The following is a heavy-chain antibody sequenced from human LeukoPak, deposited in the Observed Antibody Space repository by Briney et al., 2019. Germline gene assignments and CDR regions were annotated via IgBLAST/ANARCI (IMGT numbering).Heavy chain of an antibody. CDR3: ARAAMVTLHRPTNHYGMDV. CDR2: ISAYNGNT. Sequence: GASVKVSCKASGYTFTRYGISWVRQAPGQGLEWMGWISAYNGNTNYAQKLQGRVTMTTDTSTSTAYMELRSLRSDDTAVYYCARAAMVTLHRPTNHYGMDVWGQGTTVTVSS. D-gene: IGHD5-18*01. J-gene: IGHJ6*02. CDR1: GYTFTRYG. V-gene: IGHV1-18*01.